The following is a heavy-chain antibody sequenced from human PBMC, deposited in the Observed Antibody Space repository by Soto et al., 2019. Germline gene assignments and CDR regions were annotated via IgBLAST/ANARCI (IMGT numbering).Heavy chain of an antibody. CDR3: ARAARGSITMVRGVIGWYGMDV. D-gene: IGHD3-10*01. Sequence: XESLRLSCAASGFTFSSYSMNWVRQAPGKGLEWVSSISSSSSYIYYADSVKGRFTISRDNAKNSLYLQMNSLRAEDTAVYYCARAARGSITMVRGVIGWYGMDVWGQGTTVTVSS. CDR1: GFTFSSYS. V-gene: IGHV3-21*01. CDR2: ISSSSSYI. J-gene: IGHJ6*02.